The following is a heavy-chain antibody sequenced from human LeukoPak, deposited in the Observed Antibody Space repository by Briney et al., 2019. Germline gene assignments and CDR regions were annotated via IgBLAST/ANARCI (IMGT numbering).Heavy chain of an antibody. CDR3: ARDDLSGSQGDEHYYYYYGMDV. V-gene: IGHV3-33*01. Sequence: PGGSLRLSCAASGFTFSSYGMRWVRQAPGKGLEWVAVIWYDGSNKYYADSVKGRFTISRDNSKNTLYLQMNSLRAEDTAVYYCARDDLSGSQGDEHYYYYYGMDVWGQGTTVTVSS. J-gene: IGHJ6*02. CDR2: IWYDGSNK. CDR1: GFTFSSYG. D-gene: IGHD3-22*01.